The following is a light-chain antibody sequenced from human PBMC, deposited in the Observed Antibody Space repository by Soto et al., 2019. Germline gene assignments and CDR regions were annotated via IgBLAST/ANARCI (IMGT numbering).Light chain of an antibody. CDR2: GAS. CDR1: QRISTY. V-gene: IGKV1-39*01. CDR3: QQSYTSPVT. J-gene: IGKJ4*01. Sequence: DIQMTQSPSSLSVSIGDRVTITCRASQRISTYLNWYEQKPGKAPNLLIYGASTLQSGVPSRFSGGGSGTYFTLTISGLQPEDFGSYYCQQSYTSPVTFGGGTKVEIK.